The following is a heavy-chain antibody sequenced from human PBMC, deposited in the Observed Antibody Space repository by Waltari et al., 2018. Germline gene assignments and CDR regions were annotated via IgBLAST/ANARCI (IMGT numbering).Heavy chain of an antibody. CDR1: GYTFTSFG. D-gene: IGHD6-19*01. J-gene: IGHJ4*02. CDR2: INAYNGNT. V-gene: IGHV1-18*01. Sequence: QVQLVQSGAEVKKPGASVKVSCKASGYTFTSFGINWVRQAPGQGLEWMGWINAYNGNTNYAQKFQGRVTMTTDTSTTTAYMDLRSLRSDDTAIYYCARETLWLRRQGPGDYWGQGTLVTVSS. CDR3: ARETLWLRRQGPGDY.